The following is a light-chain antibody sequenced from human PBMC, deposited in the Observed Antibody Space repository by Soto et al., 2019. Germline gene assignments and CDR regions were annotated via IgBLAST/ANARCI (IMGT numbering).Light chain of an antibody. CDR2: GAS. CDR1: QSFHTNY. CDR3: QHYDSSPGFT. Sequence: EIVLTQSPGTLSLSPGERATLSCRASQSFHTNYLAWYQHRPGQAPRLLIYGASIRACGIPERFSGRGSGTDFTLTISRLEPEDSAVYYCQHYDSSPGFTFGGGTKMEIK. V-gene: IGKV3-20*01. J-gene: IGKJ4*01.